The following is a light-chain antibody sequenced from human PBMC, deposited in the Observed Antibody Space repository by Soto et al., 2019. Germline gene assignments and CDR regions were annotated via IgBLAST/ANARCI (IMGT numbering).Light chain of an antibody. CDR2: SNN. J-gene: IGLJ1*01. V-gene: IGLV1-44*01. Sequence: QSVLTQPPSASGTPGQRVTISCSGSSSNIGSNTVNWYQQLPGTAPKLLLYSNNQRPSGVPARFSSSKSGTSASLAISGLQSEDEADYYCAAWDDSLNGPNYVFGTGTKLTVL. CDR1: SSNIGSNT. CDR3: AAWDDSLNGPNYV.